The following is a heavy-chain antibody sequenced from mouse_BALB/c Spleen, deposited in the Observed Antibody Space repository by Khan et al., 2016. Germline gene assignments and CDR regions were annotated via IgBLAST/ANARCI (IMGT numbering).Heavy chain of an antibody. V-gene: IGHV9-2-1*01. CDR3: VIDWDLDF. D-gene: IGHD4-1*01. Sequence: QIQLVQSGPDLKKHGETVKISCKASGYTFTDYSMHWVKQTPGKGLKWMGWINTETGEATYSDDFTGRFAFSLETSASAAFLQIKSLRNEDTATYFCVIDWDLDFWGQGTTLTVSS. J-gene: IGHJ2*01. CDR2: INTETGEA. CDR1: GYTFTDYS.